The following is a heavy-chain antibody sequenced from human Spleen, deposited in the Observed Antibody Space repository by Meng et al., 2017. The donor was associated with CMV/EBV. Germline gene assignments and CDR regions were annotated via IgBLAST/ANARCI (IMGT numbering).Heavy chain of an antibody. CDR3: AREEFLGGYSYGLDYYYGMDV. Sequence: GGSLRLSCGASGFTFRSYEMNWVRQAPGKGLEWVSYISSSGSTIYYADSVKGRSTISRDNAKNSLYLQMNSLRAEDTAVYYCAREEFLGGYSYGLDYYYGMDVWGQGTTVTVSS. J-gene: IGHJ6*02. CDR1: GFTFRSYE. D-gene: IGHD5-18*01. CDR2: ISSSGSTI. V-gene: IGHV3-48*03.